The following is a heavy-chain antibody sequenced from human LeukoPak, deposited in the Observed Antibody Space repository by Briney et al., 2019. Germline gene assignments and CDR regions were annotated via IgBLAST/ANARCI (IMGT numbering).Heavy chain of an antibody. V-gene: IGHV3-74*01. CDR3: TRNPDGRNWFDP. CDR1: GFTFSTYW. D-gene: IGHD1-14*01. Sequence: PGGSLRLSCAASGFTFSTYWMHWVRQAPGKGLVWVSRIKSDGSSTSYADSMKGRFTISRDNRKNTLYLQMNSLRVEDTAMYYCTRNPDGRNWFDPWGQGTLVTVSS. J-gene: IGHJ5*02. CDR2: IKSDGSST.